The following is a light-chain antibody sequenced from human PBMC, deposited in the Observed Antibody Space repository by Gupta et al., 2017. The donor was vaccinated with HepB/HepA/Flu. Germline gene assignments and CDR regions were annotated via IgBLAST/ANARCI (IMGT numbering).Light chain of an antibody. CDR3: QQSYSTPLT. CDR1: QSISSY. J-gene: IGKJ4*01. V-gene: IGKV1-39*01. Sequence: DIQMTQSPSSLSASVGDRVTITCRASQSISSYLNWYQQKPGKAPKVLIYAASSLQSGVASRFNGSGSETDFTLTISRLQPEDLATYYCQQSYSTPLTFGGGTKVEIK. CDR2: AAS.